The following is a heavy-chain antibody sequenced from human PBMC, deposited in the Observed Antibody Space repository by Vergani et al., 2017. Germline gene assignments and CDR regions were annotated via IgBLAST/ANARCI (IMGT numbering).Heavy chain of an antibody. V-gene: IGHV4-59*01. CDR2: IYYSGIT. D-gene: IGHD3/OR15-3a*01. J-gene: IGHJ6*02. CDR1: GGSIISYY. CDR3: ARDAGRDWYSNYYYGMDV. Sequence: QVQLQESGPGLVKPSETLSLTCTVSGGSIISYYWSWIRQPPGKGLEWIGYIYYSGITNYNPSLKSRVTISVDTSKNQFSLKLSSVTAADTAVYYCARDAGRDWYSNYYYGMDVWGQGTTVTVSS.